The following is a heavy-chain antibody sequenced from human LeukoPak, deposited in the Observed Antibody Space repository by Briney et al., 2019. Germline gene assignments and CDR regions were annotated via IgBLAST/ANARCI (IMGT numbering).Heavy chain of an antibody. Sequence: SETLSLTCTVSGGSISSSSYYWGWIRQPPGKGLEWIGSIYYSGSTYYNPSLKSRVTISVDTSKNQFSLKLSSVTAADTAVYYCARHLGYSSGWYYFDYWGRGTLVTVSS. D-gene: IGHD6-19*01. CDR1: GGSISSSSYY. CDR3: ARHLGYSSGWYYFDY. CDR2: IYYSGST. V-gene: IGHV4-39*01. J-gene: IGHJ4*02.